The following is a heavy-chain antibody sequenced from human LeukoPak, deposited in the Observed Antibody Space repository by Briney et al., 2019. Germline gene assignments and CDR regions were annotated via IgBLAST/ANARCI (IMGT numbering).Heavy chain of an antibody. CDR1: GYTFTSYD. D-gene: IGHD3-3*01. V-gene: IGHV1-8*01. CDR2: MNPNSGNT. Sequence: ASVTVSCKASGYTFTSYDINWVRQATGQGLEWMGWMNPNSGNTGYAQKFQGRVTMTRNTSISTAYMELSSLRSEDTAVYYCARGFPTYITIFGVVISRYWFDPWGQGTLVTVSS. J-gene: IGHJ5*02. CDR3: ARGFPTYITIFGVVISRYWFDP.